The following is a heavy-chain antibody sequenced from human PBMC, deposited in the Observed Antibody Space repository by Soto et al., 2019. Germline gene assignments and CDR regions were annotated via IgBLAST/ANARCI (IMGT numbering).Heavy chain of an antibody. CDR3: ASPTSELRYFDWLLHY. Sequence: QVQLVQSGAEVKKPGSSVKVSCKASGGTFSSYAISWVRQAPGQGLEWMGGIIPIFGTANYAQKFQGRVTITADESTSTAYMELSSLRSADTAAYYCASPTSELRYFDWLLHYWGQGTLVTVSS. J-gene: IGHJ4*02. CDR1: GGTFSSYA. CDR2: IIPIFGTA. V-gene: IGHV1-69*01. D-gene: IGHD3-9*01.